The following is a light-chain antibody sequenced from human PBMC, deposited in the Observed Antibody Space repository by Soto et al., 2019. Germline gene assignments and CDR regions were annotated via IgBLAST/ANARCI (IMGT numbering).Light chain of an antibody. Sequence: EIVLTQSPGTLSLSPGERATLSCRASQSVSNNALAWYQQKPGQAPRLLIYGASNRATGIPDVFSGSGSGTDFTLTISRLEAEDFAVYYCQVYGNSPMYTFGQRTRLEIK. CDR1: QSVSNNA. CDR3: QVYGNSPMYT. J-gene: IGKJ2*01. V-gene: IGKV3-20*01. CDR2: GAS.